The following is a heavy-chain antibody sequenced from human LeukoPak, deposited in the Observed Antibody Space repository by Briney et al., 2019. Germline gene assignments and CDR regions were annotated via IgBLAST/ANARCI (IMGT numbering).Heavy chain of an antibody. CDR2: IKQDGSEK. CDR1: GFTFSSYW. V-gene: IGHV3-7*01. D-gene: IGHD1-1*01. Sequence: GGALRLSCAASGFTFSSYWMSWVRQAPGKGLEWVANIKQDGSEKYYVDSVKGRFTISRDNAKNSLYLQMNSLRAEDTAVYYCARGETGTGYYYYMDVWGKGTTVTVSS. CDR3: ARGETGTGYYYYMDV. J-gene: IGHJ6*03.